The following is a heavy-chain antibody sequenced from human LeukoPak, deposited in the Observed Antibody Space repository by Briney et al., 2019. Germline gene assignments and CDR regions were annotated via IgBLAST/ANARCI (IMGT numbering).Heavy chain of an antibody. CDR1: GGSTSSSSYY. V-gene: IGHV4-39*07. Sequence: PSETLSLTCTVSGGSTSSSSYYWGWIRQPPGKGLEWIGSIYYSGSTYYNPSLKSRVTISVDTSKNQFSLKLSSVTAADTAVYYCARAPGPEGFDPWGQGTLVTVSS. CDR2: IYYSGST. CDR3: ARAPGPEGFDP. J-gene: IGHJ5*02.